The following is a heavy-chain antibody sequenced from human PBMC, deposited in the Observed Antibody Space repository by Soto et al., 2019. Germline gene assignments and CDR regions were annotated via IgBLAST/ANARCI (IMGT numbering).Heavy chain of an antibody. J-gene: IGHJ5*02. V-gene: IGHV1-3*01. Sequence: SVKSSGTGCGYSLTSYAIGWVRQNPGKRLEWMGWINAGNGDTKYSQKFQGRVTITRDTSASTAYLELSSLRSEDTAVYYCAREGIAAAVNNWFDPWGQGTLVTVSS. CDR3: AREGIAAAVNNWFDP. CDR2: INAGNGDT. CDR1: GYSLTSYA. D-gene: IGHD6-13*01.